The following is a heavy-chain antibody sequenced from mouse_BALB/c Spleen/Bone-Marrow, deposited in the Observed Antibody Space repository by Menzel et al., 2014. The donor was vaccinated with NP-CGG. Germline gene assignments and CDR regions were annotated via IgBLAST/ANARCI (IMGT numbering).Heavy chain of an antibody. CDR1: GFSLTIYG. V-gene: IGHV2-9*02. J-gene: IGHJ4*01. D-gene: IGHD2-14*01. Sequence: VMLVESGPGLVAPSQSLSITCTVSGFSLTIYGVHWVLQPPGKGLEWLGVSWAGGSTSYNSALLSRLTISKDISKSQVFLKMNSLQTDDTAMYYCAREGYDHAMDYWGQGTSVTVSS. CDR3: AREGYDHAMDY. CDR2: SWAGGST.